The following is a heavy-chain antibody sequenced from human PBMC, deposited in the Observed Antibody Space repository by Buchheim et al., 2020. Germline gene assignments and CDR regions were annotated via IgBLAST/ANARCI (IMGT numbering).Heavy chain of an antibody. D-gene: IGHD6-19*01. V-gene: IGHV3-30-3*01. CDR2: ISYDGSNK. CDR3: ARDAARQWLDYYFDY. CDR1: GFTFSSYA. Sequence: QVQLVESGGGVVQPGRSLRLSCAASGFTFSSYAMHWVRQAPGKGLEWVAVISYDGSNKYYADSVKGRFTISRDNSKNTLYLQMNSLRAEDTAVYYCARDAARQWLDYYFDYWGQGTL. J-gene: IGHJ4*02.